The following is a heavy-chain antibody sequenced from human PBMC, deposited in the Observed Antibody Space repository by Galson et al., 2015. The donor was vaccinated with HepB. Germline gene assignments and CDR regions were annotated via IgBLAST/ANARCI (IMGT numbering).Heavy chain of an antibody. CDR3: ARITRGSGSQLFDY. CDR2: IDWDDDK. Sequence: PALVKPTQTLTLTCTFSGFSLSTSGMCVSWIRQPPGKALEWLARIDWDDDKYYSTSLKTRLTISKDTSKNQVVLTMTNMDPVDTATYYCARITRGSGSQLFDYWGQGTLVTVSS. V-gene: IGHV2-70*11. D-gene: IGHD3-10*01. CDR1: GFSLSTSGMC. J-gene: IGHJ4*02.